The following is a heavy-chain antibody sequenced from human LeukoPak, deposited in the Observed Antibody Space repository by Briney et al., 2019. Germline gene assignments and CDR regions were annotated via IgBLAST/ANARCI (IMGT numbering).Heavy chain of an antibody. CDR3: AREPGIAVAGADDGMDV. CDR1: GGSISSSNW. D-gene: IGHD6-19*01. Sequence: SGTLSLTCAVSGGSISSSNWWSWVRQPPGKGLEWIGEIYHSGSTNYNPSLKSRVTISVDKSKNQFSLKLSSVTAADTAVYYCAREPGIAVAGADDGMDVWGKGTTVTVSS. V-gene: IGHV4-4*02. CDR2: IYHSGST. J-gene: IGHJ6*04.